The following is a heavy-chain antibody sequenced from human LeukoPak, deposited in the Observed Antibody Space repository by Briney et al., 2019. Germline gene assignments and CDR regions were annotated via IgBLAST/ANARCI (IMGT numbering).Heavy chain of an antibody. CDR2: ISWNSGSI. Sequence: GRSLRLSCAASGFTFDDYAMRWVRQAPGKGLEWVSGISWNSGSIGYADSVKGRFTISRDNAKNSLYLQMNSLRAEDTALYYCAKDAFYYYDSSGYYLTTTALFDYWGQGTLVTVSS. J-gene: IGHJ4*02. CDR1: GFTFDDYA. D-gene: IGHD3-22*01. CDR3: AKDAFYYYDSSGYYLTTTALFDY. V-gene: IGHV3-9*01.